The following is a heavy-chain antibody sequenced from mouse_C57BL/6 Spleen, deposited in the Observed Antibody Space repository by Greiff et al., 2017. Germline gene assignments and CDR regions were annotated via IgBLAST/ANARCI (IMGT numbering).Heavy chain of an antibody. Sequence: VQLVESGAELVKPGASVKISCKASGYAFSSYWMNWVKQRPGKGLEWIGQIYPGDGDTNYNGKFKGKATLTADKSSSTAYMQLSSLTSEDSAVYFCARREAAQATFWFAYWGQGTLVTVSA. CDR1: GYAFSSYW. V-gene: IGHV1-80*01. J-gene: IGHJ3*01. CDR2: IYPGDGDT. D-gene: IGHD3-2*02. CDR3: ARREAAQATFWFAY.